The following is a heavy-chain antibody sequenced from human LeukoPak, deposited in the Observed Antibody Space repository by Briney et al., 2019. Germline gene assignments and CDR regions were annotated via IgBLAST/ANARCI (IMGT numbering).Heavy chain of an antibody. CDR1: GGSISSYY. Sequence: SETLSLTCTVSGGSISSYYWSWIRQPPGKGLGWIGYIYYSGSTNYNPSLKSRVTISVDTSKNQFSLKLSSVTAADTAVYYCARRLDFWSGYPSYYYYGMDVWGQGTTVTVSS. D-gene: IGHD3-3*01. CDR3: ARRLDFWSGYPSYYYYGMDV. CDR2: IYYSGST. J-gene: IGHJ6*02. V-gene: IGHV4-59*08.